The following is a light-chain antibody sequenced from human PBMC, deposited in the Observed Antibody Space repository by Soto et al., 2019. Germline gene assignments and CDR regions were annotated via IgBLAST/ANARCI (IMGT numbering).Light chain of an antibody. V-gene: IGKV3-15*01. J-gene: IGKJ3*01. Sequence: EIVMTQSPATLSVSPGERATLSCRASQSVSSNLAWYQQRPGQAPGLLIYGATTRATGIPARFSGSGSGTEFTLTISSLQSEDFGVYYCQQSSTFGPGTKVDIK. CDR2: GAT. CDR1: QSVSSN. CDR3: QQSST.